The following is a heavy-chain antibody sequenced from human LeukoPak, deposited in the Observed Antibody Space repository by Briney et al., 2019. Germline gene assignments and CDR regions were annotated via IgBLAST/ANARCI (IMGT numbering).Heavy chain of an antibody. J-gene: IGHJ4*02. CDR2: IYPSGST. V-gene: IGHV4-4*07. Sequence: SETLSLTCTVSGGSISSYYWSWIRQPAGEGLEWIGRIYPSGSTNYNPSLKSRVTMSIHTSKNQFSLKLTSVTAADTAIYYCARMYSGTYGGIDYWGQGILVTVSS. CDR3: ARMYSGTYGGIDY. D-gene: IGHD1-26*01. CDR1: GGSISSYY.